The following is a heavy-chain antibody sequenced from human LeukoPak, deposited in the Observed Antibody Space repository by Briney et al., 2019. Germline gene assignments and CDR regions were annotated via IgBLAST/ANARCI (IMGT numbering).Heavy chain of an antibody. CDR3: ARDLSNSSGYYEY. V-gene: IGHV1-69*04. Sequence: SVKVSCKASGGTFSSYAISWVRQAPGQGLEWMGRIIPILGIANYAQKFQGRVTITADKSTSTAYMELSSPRSEDTAVYYCARDLSNSSGYYEYWGQGTLVTVSS. D-gene: IGHD3-22*01. CDR1: GGTFSSYA. CDR2: IIPILGIA. J-gene: IGHJ4*02.